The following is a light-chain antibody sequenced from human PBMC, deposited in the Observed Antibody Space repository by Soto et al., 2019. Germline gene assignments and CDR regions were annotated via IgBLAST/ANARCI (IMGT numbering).Light chain of an antibody. CDR2: SAS. J-gene: IGKJ5*01. Sequence: DIQMTQSPSSLSTSIGDRVTITCRASQRINIYLNWYRQKPGKAPELLIYSASNLQSGVPSRFSGSGSGTDFTLTIRGLQPEDFATYYCQQSFSTPTFGQGTRLDIK. CDR3: QQSFSTPT. V-gene: IGKV1-39*01. CDR1: QRINIY.